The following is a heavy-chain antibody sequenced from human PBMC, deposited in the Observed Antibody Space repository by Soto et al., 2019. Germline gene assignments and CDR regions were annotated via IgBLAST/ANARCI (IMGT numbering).Heavy chain of an antibody. CDR2: INSNGGST. D-gene: IGHD1-26*01. V-gene: IGHV3-64*01. J-gene: IGHJ5*02. CDR1: GLTFSSYG. Sequence: EVQLVESGGGLVQPGGSLRLSCTASGLTFSSYGMHWVRQAPGKGLEYVSGINSNGGSTYYANSVKGRFTVSRDNFKNKLYLQKGSLRDEDMAVYYGARDSGRSEGWFDRWGQGTRVTVSS. CDR3: ARDSGRSEGWFDR.